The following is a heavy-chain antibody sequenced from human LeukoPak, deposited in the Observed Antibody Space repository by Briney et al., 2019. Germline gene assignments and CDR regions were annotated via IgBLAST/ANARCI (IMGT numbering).Heavy chain of an antibody. CDR2: ISGSGYST. CDR3: AKGGQQLLRGANYYFDF. Sequence: GGSLRLSCAASGFTFSDYYMSWIRQAPGKGLEWVSGISGSGYSTYYADSVKGRFTISRDNSKNTLFLQMNSLRAEDTAVYYCAKGGQQLLRGANYYFDFWGQGTLVTVSS. V-gene: IGHV3-23*01. J-gene: IGHJ4*02. CDR1: GFTFSDYY. D-gene: IGHD1-26*01.